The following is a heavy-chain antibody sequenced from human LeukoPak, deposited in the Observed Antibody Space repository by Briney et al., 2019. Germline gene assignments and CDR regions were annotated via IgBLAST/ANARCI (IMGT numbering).Heavy chain of an antibody. V-gene: IGHV1-69*13. CDR1: GGTFSSYA. CDR3: ASGEYSSSWYLAFDI. J-gene: IGHJ3*02. CDR2: IIPIFGTA. D-gene: IGHD6-13*01. Sequence: SVKVSCKASGGTFSSYAISWVRQAPGQGLEWMGGIIPIFGTANYAQKFQGRVTITADESTSTAYMELSSLRSEDTAVYYCASGEYSSSWYLAFDIWGQGTMVTVSS.